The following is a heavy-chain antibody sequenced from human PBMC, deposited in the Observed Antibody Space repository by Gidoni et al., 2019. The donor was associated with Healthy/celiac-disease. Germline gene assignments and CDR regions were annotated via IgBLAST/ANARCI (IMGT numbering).Heavy chain of an antibody. D-gene: IGHD3-22*01. Sequence: QVQLVQSGAEVKKPGASVKVSCKASGYTFTGYYMHWVRQAPGQGLEWMGWINPNSGGTNYAQKFQGRVTMTRDTSISTAYMELSRLRSDDTAVYYCARTGDSSGYYYNWFDPWGQGTLVTVSS. J-gene: IGHJ5*02. V-gene: IGHV1-2*02. CDR3: ARTGDSSGYYYNWFDP. CDR1: GYTFTGYY. CDR2: INPNSGGT.